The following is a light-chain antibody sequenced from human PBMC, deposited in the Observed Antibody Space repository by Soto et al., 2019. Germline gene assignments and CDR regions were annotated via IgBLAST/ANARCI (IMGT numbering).Light chain of an antibody. CDR1: SSDVGGYNY. J-gene: IGLJ1*01. CDR2: DVS. CDR3: CSYAGSYGVDV. V-gene: IGLV2-11*01. Sequence: QSALTQPRSVSGSPGQSVTISCTGTSSDVGGYNYVSWYQQHPGKPPKLMIYDVSKRPSGVPDRFSGSKSGNTASLTISGLQAEDEADYYCCSYAGSYGVDVFGTGTKLTVL.